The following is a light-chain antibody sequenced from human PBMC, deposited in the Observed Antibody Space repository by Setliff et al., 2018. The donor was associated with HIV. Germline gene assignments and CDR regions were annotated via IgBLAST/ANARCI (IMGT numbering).Light chain of an antibody. J-gene: IGLJ1*01. CDR1: SSDVGRYNY. CDR2: DVT. CDR3: CSYAYHSYV. V-gene: IGLV2-11*01. Sequence: QSALTQPRSVSGSPGQSVTISCTGTSSDVGRYNYVSWYQHHPGKAPKLIIYDVTKRPSGVPDRFSGSKSGNTASLTISGLQAEDGADYYCCSYAYHSYVFGTGTKVTVL.